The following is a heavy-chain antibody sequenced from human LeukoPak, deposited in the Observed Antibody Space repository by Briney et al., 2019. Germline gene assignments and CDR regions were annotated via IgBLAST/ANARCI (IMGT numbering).Heavy chain of an antibody. CDR2: IYPGDSDT. V-gene: IGHV5-51*01. CDR3: ARRARDYYYYGMDV. J-gene: IGHJ6*02. Sequence: KRGESLKISFKGSGYSFTSYWLGWVRQMPGKGLEWMGIIYPGDSDTGYSPSFQGQVTISADESISTAYLQWCSLKASDTAMYYCARRARDYYYYGMDVWGQGTTVTVSS. CDR1: GYSFTSYW.